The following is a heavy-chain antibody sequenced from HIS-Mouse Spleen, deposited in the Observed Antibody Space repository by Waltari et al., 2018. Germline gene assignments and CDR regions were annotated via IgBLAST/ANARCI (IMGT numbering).Heavy chain of an antibody. CDR2: IYWDDDK. J-gene: IGHJ4*02. V-gene: IGHV2-5*02. CDR3: AHPSTGDLFDY. CDR1: GLSLSTSGVG. Sequence: QITLKESGPTLVKPTQTLTLTCTFSGLSLSTSGVGVGWIRQPPGKALEWLALIYWDDDKRYSLSLKSRLTITKDTSKNQVVLTMTNMDPVDTATYYCAHPSTGDLFDYWGQGTLVTVSS. D-gene: IGHD7-27*01.